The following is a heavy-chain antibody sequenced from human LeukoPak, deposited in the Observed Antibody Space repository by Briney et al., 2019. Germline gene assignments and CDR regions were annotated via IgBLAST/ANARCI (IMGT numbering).Heavy chain of an antibody. Sequence: GGSLRLSCAASGFTFSSYSMNWVRQAPGKGLEWVSSISSSSSYIYYADSVKGRFTISRDNAKNSLYLQMNSLRAEDAAVYYCARDGYSGSYYDYWGQGTLVTVSS. D-gene: IGHD1-26*01. CDR3: ARDGYSGSYYDY. CDR2: ISSSSSYI. J-gene: IGHJ4*02. V-gene: IGHV3-21*01. CDR1: GFTFSSYS.